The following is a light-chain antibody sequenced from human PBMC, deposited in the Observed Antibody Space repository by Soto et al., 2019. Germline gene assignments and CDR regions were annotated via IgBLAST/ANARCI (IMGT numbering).Light chain of an antibody. Sequence: EIVMTQSPATLSVSPGERATLSCRASQSVKTFLVWYQQRPGQPPRLLIYGASSRATGIPDRFSGSGSGTDFTLTIARLEPEDFAVYYCQEYDGAPITFGLGTRLEIK. CDR3: QEYDGAPIT. V-gene: IGKV3-20*01. J-gene: IGKJ5*01. CDR1: QSVKTF. CDR2: GAS.